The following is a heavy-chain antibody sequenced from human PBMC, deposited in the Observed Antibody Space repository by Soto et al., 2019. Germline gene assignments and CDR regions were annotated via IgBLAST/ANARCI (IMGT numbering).Heavy chain of an antibody. CDR1: GFIFSDHA. CDR2: IRGTDGTT. J-gene: IGHJ4*02. Sequence: EVQLLESGGGLVQPGGSLRLSCAASGFIFSDHAMSWVRQGPGKGLEWVSTIRGTDGTTYYSDSVKGRFTISRDNSKNTLYLEMNSLRVEDAAIYYCVRKGGSFYGPSDYWGQGTLVTVS. D-gene: IGHD1-26*01. CDR3: VRKGGSFYGPSDY. V-gene: IGHV3-23*01.